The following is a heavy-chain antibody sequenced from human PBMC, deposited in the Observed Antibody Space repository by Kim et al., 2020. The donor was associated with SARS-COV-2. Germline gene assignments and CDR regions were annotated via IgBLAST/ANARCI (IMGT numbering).Heavy chain of an antibody. Sequence: SETLSLTCTVSGGSISSSSYYWGWIRQPPGKGLEWIGSIYYSGSTYYNPSLKSRVTISVDTSKNQFSLKLSSVTAADTAVYYCARPLGIAAAGPPYNWFDPWGQGTLVTVSS. D-gene: IGHD6-13*01. V-gene: IGHV4-39*01. J-gene: IGHJ5*02. CDR2: IYYSGST. CDR3: ARPLGIAAAGPPYNWFDP. CDR1: GGSISSSSYY.